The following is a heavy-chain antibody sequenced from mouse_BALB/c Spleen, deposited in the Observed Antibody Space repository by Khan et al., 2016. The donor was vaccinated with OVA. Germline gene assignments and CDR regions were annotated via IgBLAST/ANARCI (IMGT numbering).Heavy chain of an antibody. Sequence: VQLQQSGPDLVKPGASVKISCKASGYSFTLYYMTWVKQSHGKSLEWIGRVNPNTGGSDYNQEFKGKAILTVDKSSNKAYMELHSLTSEDSAVYYAARGYAYFAYWGQGTMVTVSA. CDR3: ARGYAYFAY. CDR2: VNPNTGGS. V-gene: IGHV1-26*01. D-gene: IGHD2-14*01. CDR1: GYSFTLYY. J-gene: IGHJ3*01.